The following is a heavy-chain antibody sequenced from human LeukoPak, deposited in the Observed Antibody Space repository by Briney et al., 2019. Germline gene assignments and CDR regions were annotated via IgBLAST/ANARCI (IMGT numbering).Heavy chain of an antibody. V-gene: IGHV4-59*08. D-gene: IGHD4-17*01. CDR1: GGSISSYC. CDR2: IYYSGST. Sequence: KPSETLSLTCTVSGGSISSYCWSWIRQPPGKGLEWIGYIYYSGSTNYNPSLKSRVTISVDTSKNQFSLNLISVTAADTAVYYCARHVGRAGDEPYFDYWGQGALVTVSS. J-gene: IGHJ4*02. CDR3: ARHVGRAGDEPYFDY.